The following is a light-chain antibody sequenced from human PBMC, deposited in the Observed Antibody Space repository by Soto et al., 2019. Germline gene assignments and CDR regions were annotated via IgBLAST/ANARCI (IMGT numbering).Light chain of an antibody. J-gene: IGKJ1*01. Sequence: DIQMTQSPSTLSASVGDRVTITCRASQSISRWLDWYQQKPGKAPKLLIYKASSLESGVPPRFSGSGSGTEFTLTSSSPQPDDFSNYYCQQYNSYPSTFGQGTNLQIK. V-gene: IGKV1-5*03. CDR1: QSISRW. CDR3: QQYNSYPST. CDR2: KAS.